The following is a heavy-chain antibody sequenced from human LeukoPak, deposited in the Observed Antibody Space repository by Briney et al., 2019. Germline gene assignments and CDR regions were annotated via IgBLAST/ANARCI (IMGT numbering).Heavy chain of an antibody. CDR2: INTDGSST. CDR1: GFTFSSYW. CDR3: ARTITMVRGVIIGDAFDI. D-gene: IGHD3-10*01. V-gene: IGHV3-74*01. Sequence: GGSLRLSCAASGFTFSSYWMHWVRQAPGKGLVWVSRINTDGSSTSYADSVKGRFTISRDNAKNTLYLQMNSLRAEDTAVYYCARTITMVRGVIIGDAFDIWGQGTMVTVSS. J-gene: IGHJ3*02.